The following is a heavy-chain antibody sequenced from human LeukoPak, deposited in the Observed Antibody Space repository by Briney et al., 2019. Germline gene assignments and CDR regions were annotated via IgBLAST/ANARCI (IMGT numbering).Heavy chain of an antibody. CDR1: GGSFTGYY. CDR2: INGSGST. D-gene: IGHD6-19*01. Sequence: SETLSLTCAVYGGSFTGYYWSWVRQPPGKGLEWIGEINGSGSTTYNPSLKSRVTISVDMSRNQFSLKLSSVTAADTAVYYCARHLSHSSGWYYFDYWGQGTLVTVSS. CDR3: ARHLSHSSGWYYFDY. J-gene: IGHJ4*02. V-gene: IGHV4-34*01.